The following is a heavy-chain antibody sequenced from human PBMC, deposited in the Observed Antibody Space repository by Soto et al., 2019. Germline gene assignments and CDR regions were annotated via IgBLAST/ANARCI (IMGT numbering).Heavy chain of an antibody. Sequence: VKVSCKASGGPFSSYSISCVRHAPGQGLEWMGGIIPIFGTANYAQKFQGRVTITADESTSTAYMELSSLRSEDTAVYYCARSGSGSYEERGMDVWGQGTTVTVSS. CDR2: IIPIFGTA. J-gene: IGHJ6*02. V-gene: IGHV1-69*13. CDR1: GGPFSSYS. D-gene: IGHD3-10*01. CDR3: ARSGSGSYEERGMDV.